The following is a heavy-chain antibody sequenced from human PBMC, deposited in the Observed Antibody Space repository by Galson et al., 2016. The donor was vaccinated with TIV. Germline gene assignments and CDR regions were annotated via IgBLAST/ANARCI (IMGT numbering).Heavy chain of an antibody. D-gene: IGHD4-17*01. V-gene: IGHV4-38-2*02. CDR2: IYESGTT. J-gene: IGHJ6*02. CDR3: IREGSTVTMHHYFGMDV. Sequence: ETLPLTCAVSGYSIKSGYFWGWIRQPPGKGLQWIGSIYESGTTYSNPSLKSRLTMSVDTSKNQFSLKLSSVTAADTAVYYCIREGSTVTMHHYFGMDVWGQGTSVTVSS. CDR1: GYSIKSGYF.